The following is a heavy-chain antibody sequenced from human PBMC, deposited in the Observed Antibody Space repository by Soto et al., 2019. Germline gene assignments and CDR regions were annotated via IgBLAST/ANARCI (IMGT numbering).Heavy chain of an antibody. CDR2: IYTSGST. D-gene: IGHD6-13*01. CDR3: AGVLIAAAGTGDWFDP. CDR1: GGSISSYY. Sequence: SETLSLTCTVSGGSISSYYWSWIRQPAGKGLEWIGRIYTSGSTNYNPSLKSRVTMSVDTSKNQFSLKLSSVTAADTAVYYCAGVLIAAAGTGDWFDPWGQGTLVTVSS. V-gene: IGHV4-4*07. J-gene: IGHJ5*02.